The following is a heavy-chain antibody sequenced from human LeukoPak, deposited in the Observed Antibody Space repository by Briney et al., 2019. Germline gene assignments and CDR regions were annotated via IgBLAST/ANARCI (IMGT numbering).Heavy chain of an antibody. CDR3: TTDVSDQLEVAGDY. CDR2: IKSKTDGGTA. D-gene: IGHD2-2*01. J-gene: IGHJ4*02. Sequence: GGSLRLSCAASGFTFSNAWMSWVRQAPGKGLEWVGRIKSKTDGGTADYAAPVKGRFTISRDDSKNTLYLQMNSLKTEDTAVYYCTTDVSDQLEVAGDYWGQGTLVTVSS. V-gene: IGHV3-15*01. CDR1: GFTFSNAW.